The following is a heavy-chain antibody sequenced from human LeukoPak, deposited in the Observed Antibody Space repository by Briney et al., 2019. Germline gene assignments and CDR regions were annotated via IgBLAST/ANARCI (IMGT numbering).Heavy chain of an antibody. J-gene: IGHJ3*02. CDR2: IYYSGST. CDR1: GGSISSNKYY. V-gene: IGHV4-39*01. Sequence: SETLSLTCTVSGGSISSNKYYWGWIRQPPGKGLEWIGSIYYSGSTYYNPTLKSRVTIFVDTSKNQFSLKLSSATAADTAVYYCATPYSGGYQGLDIWGQGTMVTVSS. D-gene: IGHD1-26*01. CDR3: ATPYSGGYQGLDI.